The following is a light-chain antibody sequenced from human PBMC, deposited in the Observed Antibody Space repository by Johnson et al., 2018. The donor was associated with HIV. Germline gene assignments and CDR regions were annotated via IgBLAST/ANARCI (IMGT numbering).Light chain of an antibody. J-gene: IGLJ1*01. CDR1: TSNIESNC. CDR2: ENN. V-gene: IGLV1-51*02. CDR3: GTWDRSLSAHYV. Sequence: QSVLTKPPSVSAAPGQKVTISCSGGTSNIESNCVSWYQLLPGTAPKVLIYENNKRPSGIPDRFSGSKSGTSATLGITGLQPADEADYYCGTWDRSLSAHYVFGTGTKVTVL.